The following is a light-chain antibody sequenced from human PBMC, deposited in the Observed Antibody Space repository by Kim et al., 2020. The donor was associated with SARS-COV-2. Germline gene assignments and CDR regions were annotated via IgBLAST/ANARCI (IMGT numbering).Light chain of an antibody. J-gene: IGKJ4*01. CDR2: SAS. CDR1: QGISDY. V-gene: IGKV1-16*02. Sequence: DIQMTQSPSSLSASVGDRVTVTCRASQGISDYLALFQQKPGKAPKSLIYSASSLRSGVPSKFRGSGSGTDFTLTISSLQPEDSATYYCQQYYSYPLTFGGGTKVDIK. CDR3: QQYYSYPLT.